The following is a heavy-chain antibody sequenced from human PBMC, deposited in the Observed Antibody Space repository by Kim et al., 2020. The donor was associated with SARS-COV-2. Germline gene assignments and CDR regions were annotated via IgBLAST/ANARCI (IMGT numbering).Heavy chain of an antibody. CDR3: ARAAGAVAH. J-gene: IGHJ4*02. D-gene: IGHD6-19*01. CDR2: GNT. V-gene: IGHV1-3*01. Sequence: GNTKYSQKFQGRVTITRDTSASTAYMELSSLRSEDTAMYYCARAAGAVAHWGQGTLVTVSS.